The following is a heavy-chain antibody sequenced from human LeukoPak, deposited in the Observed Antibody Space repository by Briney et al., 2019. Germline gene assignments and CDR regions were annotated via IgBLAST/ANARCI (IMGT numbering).Heavy chain of an antibody. D-gene: IGHD3-16*01. Sequence: SETLSLTCTVSGGSISDSFWSWIQQPPGKGLEWIGYINYSGNTNSNPSLKSRVTISVDTSKNQISLKLSSVTAADTAVYYCARHRPGERRFDPWGQGTLVTVSS. CDR2: INYSGNT. CDR3: ARHRPGERRFDP. V-gene: IGHV4-59*08. CDR1: GGSISDSF. J-gene: IGHJ5*02.